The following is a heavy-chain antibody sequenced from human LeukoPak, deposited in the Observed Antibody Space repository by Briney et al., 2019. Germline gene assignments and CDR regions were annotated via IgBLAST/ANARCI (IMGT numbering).Heavy chain of an antibody. CDR1: GFPFSASA. D-gene: IGHD4-17*01. CDR3: ATVKYDYGDPVGWFDP. J-gene: IGHJ5*02. CDR2: ILSTGTT. Sequence: GGSLRLSCAASGFPFSASAMTWVRQAPGKGLEWVSHILSTGTTYYADSVRGRFTISRDNSKNTLSLLMTSVRADDTAVYYCATVKYDYGDPVGWFDPWGQGTLVTVSS. V-gene: IGHV3-23*01.